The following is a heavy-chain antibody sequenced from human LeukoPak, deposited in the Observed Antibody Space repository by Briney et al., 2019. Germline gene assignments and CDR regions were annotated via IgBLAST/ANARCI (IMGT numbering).Heavy chain of an antibody. V-gene: IGHV1-69*04. CDR3: AREEDIAAVGTFDP. CDR1: GGTFSSYA. D-gene: IGHD6-13*01. J-gene: IGHJ5*02. CDR2: IIPILGIA. Sequence: GASVKVSCKASGGTFSSYAISWVRQAPGQGLEWMGRIIPILGIANYAQKFQGRVTITADKSTSTAYMELSSLRSEDTAVYYCAREEDIAAVGTFDPWGQGTLVTVSS.